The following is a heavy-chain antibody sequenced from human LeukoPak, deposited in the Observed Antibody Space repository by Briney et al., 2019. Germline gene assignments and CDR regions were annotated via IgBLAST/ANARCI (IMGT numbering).Heavy chain of an antibody. J-gene: IGHJ4*02. V-gene: IGHV1-69*06. CDR3: ARWDCSGGSCSDY. CDR2: IIPIFGTA. D-gene: IGHD2-15*01. Sequence: SVKVSCKASGGTFSSYAISWVRQAPGQGLEWMGGIIPIFGTANYAQKFQGRVTITADKSTSTAYMGLSSLRSEDTAVYYCARWDCSGGSCSDYWGQGTLVTVSS. CDR1: GGTFSSYA.